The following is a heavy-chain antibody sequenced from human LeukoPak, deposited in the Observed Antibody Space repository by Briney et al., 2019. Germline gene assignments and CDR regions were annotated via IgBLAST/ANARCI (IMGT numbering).Heavy chain of an antibody. CDR2: ISHDVKTT. CDR3: VKEGYYGRGSSPTFYFDY. V-gene: IGHV3-30*04. J-gene: IGHJ4*02. CDR1: GFSFSDSV. D-gene: IGHD3-10*01. Sequence: GGSLRLSCVASGFSFSDSVIHWVRQAPGKGLEWVAVISHDVKTTYYADSAKGRFTISRDNSRNTVFLQMNRLRPEDTAVYYCVKEGYYGRGSSPTFYFDYWGQGTRVTVSS.